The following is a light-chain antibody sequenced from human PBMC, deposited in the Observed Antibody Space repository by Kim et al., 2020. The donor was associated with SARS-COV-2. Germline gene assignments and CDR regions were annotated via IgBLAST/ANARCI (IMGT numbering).Light chain of an antibody. J-gene: IGKJ2*01. CDR3: KHMGGSSYT. Sequence: VLTQSPDTLSLSPGERATLSCRASQSVSSSFLAWYQHKPGQAPTLLIYDSSTRATGIPARFTGSGSGTDFTLTISRLEPEDFALYFCKHMGGSSYTFGQGTKLE. CDR2: DSS. CDR1: QSVSSSF. V-gene: IGKV3-20*01.